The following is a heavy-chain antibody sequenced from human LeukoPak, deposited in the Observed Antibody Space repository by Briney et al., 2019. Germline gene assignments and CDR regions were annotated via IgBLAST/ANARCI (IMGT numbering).Heavy chain of an antibody. CDR3: ARGSSAYSLDY. V-gene: IGHV4-59*08. J-gene: IGHJ4*02. D-gene: IGHD3-16*01. CDR2: IYYSGST. Sequence: SETLSLTCTVSGGSISNNYWSWIRQPPGKGLEWIGYIYYSGSTNYNPSLKSRVLISVDTSRNQFSLKLTSVTAADTAVYYCARGSSAYSLDYWGQGTLVTVSS. CDR1: GGSISNNY.